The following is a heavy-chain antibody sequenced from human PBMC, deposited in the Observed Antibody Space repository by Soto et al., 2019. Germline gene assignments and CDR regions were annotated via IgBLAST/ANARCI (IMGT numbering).Heavy chain of an antibody. CDR2: ISTSGSTI. Sequence: QVQLVESGGGLVKPGGSLRLSCAASEFTFSDYYMNWIRQAPGKGLEWVSYISTSGSTIYYADSVKGRFTISRDNAKNSLYLQMNSLRAEDTAVYYCARAQYSSSSAFDYWRQGTLVTVSS. J-gene: IGHJ4*02. V-gene: IGHV3-11*01. CDR1: EFTFSDYY. CDR3: ARAQYSSSSAFDY. D-gene: IGHD6-6*01.